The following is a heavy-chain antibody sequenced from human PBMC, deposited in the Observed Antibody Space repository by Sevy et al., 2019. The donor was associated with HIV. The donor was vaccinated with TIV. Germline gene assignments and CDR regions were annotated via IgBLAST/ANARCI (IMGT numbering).Heavy chain of an antibody. Sequence: SETLSLTCTVSGGSISSGGYYWSWTRQHPGKGLEWIGYIYYSGSTYYNPSLKSRVTISVDTSKNQFSLKLSSVTAADTAVYYCAREEGSGYYYFDYWGQGTLVTVSS. J-gene: IGHJ4*02. D-gene: IGHD3-22*01. CDR3: AREEGSGYYYFDY. CDR2: IYYSGST. V-gene: IGHV4-31*03. CDR1: GGSISSGGYY.